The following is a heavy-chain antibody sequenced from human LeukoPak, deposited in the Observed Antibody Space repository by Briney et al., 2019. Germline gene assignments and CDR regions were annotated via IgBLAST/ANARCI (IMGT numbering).Heavy chain of an antibody. CDR1: GYTFTGYY. CDR2: VDPEDGET. CDR3: ATASPLLLWFGELSAFDI. D-gene: IGHD3-10*01. J-gene: IGHJ3*02. Sequence: ASVKVSCKASGYTFTGYYMHWVQQAPGKGLEWMGLVDPEDGETIYAEKFQGRVTITADTSTDTAYMELSSLRSEDTAVYYCATASPLLLWFGELSAFDIWGQGTMVTVSS. V-gene: IGHV1-69-2*01.